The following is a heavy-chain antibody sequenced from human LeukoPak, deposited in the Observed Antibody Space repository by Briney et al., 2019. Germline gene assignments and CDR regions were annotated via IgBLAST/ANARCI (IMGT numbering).Heavy chain of an antibody. CDR1: GGSISSSSYY. CDR3: ARRGTGYSSVAFDI. V-gene: IGHV4-39*01. J-gene: IGHJ3*02. CDR2: IYYSGST. D-gene: IGHD5-18*01. Sequence: KASETLSLTCTVSGGSISSSSYYWGWIRQPPGKGLEWIGSIYYSGSTYYNPSLKSRATISVDTSKNQFSLKVSSVTAADTAVYYCARRGTGYSSVAFDIWGQGTMVTVSS.